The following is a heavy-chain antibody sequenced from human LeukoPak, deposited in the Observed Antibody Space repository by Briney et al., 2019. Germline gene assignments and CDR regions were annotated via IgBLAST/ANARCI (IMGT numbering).Heavy chain of an antibody. V-gene: IGHV3-23*01. CDR2: ISGSGGST. J-gene: IGHJ4*02. CDR1: GFTFSSYA. Sequence: GGSLRLSCAASGFTFSSYAMSWVRQAPGKGLEWVSAISGSGGSTYYADSVRGRFTISRDNSKNTLYLQMNSLRAEDTAVYYCAKDEKLYYHDSRDYWGQGTLVTVSS. CDR3: AKDEKLYYHDSRDY. D-gene: IGHD3-22*01.